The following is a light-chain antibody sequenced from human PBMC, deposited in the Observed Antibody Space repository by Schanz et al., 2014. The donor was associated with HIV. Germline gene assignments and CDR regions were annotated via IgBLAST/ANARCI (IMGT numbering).Light chain of an antibody. CDR1: AFNIGRNS. CDR2: DYH. Sequence: QSVLTQPPSMSAAPGQRVTISCAGSAFNIGRNSVSWYQQFPGTAPNLLIYDYHERPSEIRDRFSGSKSGQSATLAIIGLQAGDEADYYCGAWDSGRRAVVFGGGTKLTVL. CDR3: GAWDSGRRAVV. V-gene: IGLV1-51*01. J-gene: IGLJ2*01.